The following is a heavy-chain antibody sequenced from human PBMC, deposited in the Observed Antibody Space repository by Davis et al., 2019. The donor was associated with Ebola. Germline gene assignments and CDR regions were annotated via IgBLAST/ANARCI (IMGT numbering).Heavy chain of an antibody. J-gene: IGHJ4*02. CDR2: ISPSAGAT. CDR1: GFTFSDYY. Sequence: PGGSLRLSCAASGFTFSDYYMSWLRQAPGKGLEWISFISPSAGATDYADSVQGRFSVSRDNVRNSLYLQMNSLRPEDTAVYFCARDQSRKTYYYDSRGHPTSSYWGQGTLVTVSS. CDR3: ARDQSRKTYYYDSRGHPTSSY. V-gene: IGHV3-11*01. D-gene: IGHD3-22*01.